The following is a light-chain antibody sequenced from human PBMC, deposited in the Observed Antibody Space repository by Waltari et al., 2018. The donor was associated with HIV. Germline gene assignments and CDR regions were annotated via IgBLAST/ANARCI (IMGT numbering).Light chain of an antibody. V-gene: IGLV6-57*04. Sequence: NFMLTQTHSVSESPGKTVTIYCTRSSGSIASNYVQWYQQRPGSAPTTVIYEDNHRPPGVPDRFSGSIDSSSNSASLTISGLKTEDEADYYCQSYDSSNVVFGGGTKLTVL. CDR2: EDN. CDR3: QSYDSSNVV. J-gene: IGLJ2*01. CDR1: SGSIASNY.